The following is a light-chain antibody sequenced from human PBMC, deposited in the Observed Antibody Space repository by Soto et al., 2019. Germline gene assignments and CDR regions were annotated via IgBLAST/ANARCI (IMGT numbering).Light chain of an antibody. CDR3: SSYTSSSTLVV. V-gene: IGLV2-14*01. CDR2: DVS. J-gene: IGLJ2*01. CDR1: SSDVGGYNY. Sequence: QSALTKPASVSGSPGQSITISCTGTSSDVGGYNYVSWYQQHPGKAPKLMIYDVSNRHSGVSNRFSGSKSGNTASLTISGLQAEDEADYYCSSYTSSSTLVVFGGGTKLTVL.